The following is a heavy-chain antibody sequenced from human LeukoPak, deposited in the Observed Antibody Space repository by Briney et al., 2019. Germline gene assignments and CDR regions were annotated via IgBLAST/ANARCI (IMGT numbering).Heavy chain of an antibody. V-gene: IGHV4-39*07. D-gene: IGHD3-10*01. Sequence: SETLSLTCTVSGGSISSSSYYWGWIRQPPGKGLEWIGSIYHSGNTYYNPSLKSRVTISIDTSKNQFSLKLSSVTAADTAVYYCARDARVQKWFGELLKTTTYYFDYWGQGTLVTVSS. CDR2: IYHSGNT. CDR1: GGSISSSSYY. CDR3: ARDARVQKWFGELLKTTTYYFDY. J-gene: IGHJ4*02.